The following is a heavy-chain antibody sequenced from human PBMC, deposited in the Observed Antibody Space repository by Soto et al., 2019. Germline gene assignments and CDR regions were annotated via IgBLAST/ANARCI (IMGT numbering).Heavy chain of an antibody. CDR3: ARATMIGLLSS. D-gene: IGHD3-22*01. Sequence: PGGSLRLSCVASGFTLSTYAMSWVRQAPGKGLEWVSVIYSGGSTYYADSVKGRFTISRDNSENTLYLQMNSLRAEDTAIYYCARATMIGLLSSWGQGTLVTGSS. V-gene: IGHV3-66*01. J-gene: IGHJ5*02. CDR2: IYSGGST. CDR1: GFTLSTYA.